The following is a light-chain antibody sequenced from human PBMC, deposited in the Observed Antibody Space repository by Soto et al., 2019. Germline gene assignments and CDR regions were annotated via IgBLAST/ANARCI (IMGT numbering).Light chain of an antibody. CDR3: QQLWT. J-gene: IGKJ1*01. CDR2: KAF. Sequence: DIQMTQSPSTLSASVGDRITITCRASQSISTWLAWYQQKPGKAPKLLIYKAFSLQSGVPSRFSGSGSGTEFTLTISSLQPDDLATYYCQQLWTFGQGTKVEIK. V-gene: IGKV1-5*03. CDR1: QSISTW.